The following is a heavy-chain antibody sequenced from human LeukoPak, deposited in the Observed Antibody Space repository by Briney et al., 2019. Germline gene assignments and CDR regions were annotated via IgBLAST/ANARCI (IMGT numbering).Heavy chain of an antibody. CDR2: INTDASTI. CDR3: ARVILGAMGFDC. D-gene: IGHD1-26*01. V-gene: IGHV3-74*01. CDR1: GFTLSKNW. J-gene: IGHJ4*02. Sequence: GGSLRLSCAASGFTLSKNWMRWVRQAPGKGLVWVSRINTDASTINHADSVKGRFTNSRDTAKNTLYLQMNSLRAEDTAVYYCARVILGAMGFDCWGQGTLVTVSS.